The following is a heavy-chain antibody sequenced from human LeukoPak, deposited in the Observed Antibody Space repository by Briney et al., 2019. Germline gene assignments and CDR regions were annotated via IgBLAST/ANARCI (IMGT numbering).Heavy chain of an antibody. CDR2: ISYDGSNK. D-gene: IGHD6-19*01. Sequence: GGSLRLSCAASGFTFSSYAMHWVRQAPGKGLEWVAVISYDGSNKYYADSVKGRFTISRDNSKNTLYLQMNSLRAEDTAVYYCASSNGWYLDYWGQGTLVTVSS. J-gene: IGHJ4*02. CDR1: GFTFSSYA. V-gene: IGHV3-30-3*01. CDR3: ASSNGWYLDY.